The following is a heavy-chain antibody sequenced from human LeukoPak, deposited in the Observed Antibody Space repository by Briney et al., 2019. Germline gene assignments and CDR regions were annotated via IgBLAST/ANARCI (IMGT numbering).Heavy chain of an antibody. CDR3: GRGAGYYFDY. V-gene: IGHV4-61*02. D-gene: IGHD6-25*01. CDR1: GGSISSGSYY. CDR2: IYTSGST. J-gene: IGHJ4*02. Sequence: PSQTLSLTCTVSGGSISSGSYYWSWIRQPAGKGLEWIGRIYTSGSTNYNPSLKSRVTISVDTSKNQFSLKLSSVTAADTAVYYRGRGAGYYFDYWGQGTLVTVSS.